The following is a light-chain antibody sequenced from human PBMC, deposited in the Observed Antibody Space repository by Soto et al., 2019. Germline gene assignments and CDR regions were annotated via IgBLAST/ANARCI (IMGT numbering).Light chain of an antibody. CDR3: RQYGNSPLT. CDR1: QAVYCGF. CDR2: TAS. V-gene: IGKV3-20*01. J-gene: IGKJ3*01. Sequence: VLTQSQGTLSLSPGVSATLSCRASQAVYCGFVAWYQGKPGQAPRLLISTASTRATGIPDRFSGSGSGRDLPLTIRKLESEHFAIYYRRQYGNSPLTFGPGTTVDF.